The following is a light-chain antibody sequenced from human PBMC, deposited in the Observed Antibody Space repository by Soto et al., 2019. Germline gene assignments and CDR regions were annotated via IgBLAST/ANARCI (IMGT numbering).Light chain of an antibody. CDR3: QQLYSDPFT. J-gene: IGKJ3*01. Sequence: DIQLTQSPSFLSASVGDRVTITCRASQGISNHFAWNQQKPGKAPSLLIYHASTSQSGVPSRFIGSQSGAAFSLTTGSLQPEDFATYYCQQLYSDPFTFGPGTKVDVK. CDR1: QGISNH. V-gene: IGKV1-9*01. CDR2: HAS.